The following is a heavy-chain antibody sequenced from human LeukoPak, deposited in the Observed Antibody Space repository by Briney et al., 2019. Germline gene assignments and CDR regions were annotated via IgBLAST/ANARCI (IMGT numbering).Heavy chain of an antibody. Sequence: ASVKVSCKASGYTFTSYGISWVRQAPGQGLEWMGWISAYNGNTNYAQKLQGRVTMTTDTSTSTAYMELRSLRSDDTAVYYCARAKYYYDSSGYYSENYYYGMDVWGQGTTVTVSS. CDR1: GYTFTSYG. D-gene: IGHD3-22*01. V-gene: IGHV1-18*01. CDR3: ARAKYYYDSSGYYSENYYYGMDV. J-gene: IGHJ6*02. CDR2: ISAYNGNT.